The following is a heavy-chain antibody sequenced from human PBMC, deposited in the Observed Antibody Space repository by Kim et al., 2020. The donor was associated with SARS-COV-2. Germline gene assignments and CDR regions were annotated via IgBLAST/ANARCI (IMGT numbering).Heavy chain of an antibody. J-gene: IGHJ4*02. V-gene: IGHV3-48*02. CDR3: ATLPVVNWNIPFDY. Sequence: GGSLRLSCAASGFTFSSYSMNWVRQAPGKGLEWVSYISSSSSTIYYADSVKGRFTISRDNAKNSLYLQMNSLRDEDTAVYYCATLPVVNWNIPFDYWGQGTLVTVSS. D-gene: IGHD1-20*01. CDR2: ISSSSSTI. CDR1: GFTFSSYS.